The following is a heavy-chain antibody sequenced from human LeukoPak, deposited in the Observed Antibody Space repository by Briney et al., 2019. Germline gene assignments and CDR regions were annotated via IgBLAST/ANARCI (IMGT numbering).Heavy chain of an antibody. CDR1: GYTFTSYG. CDR3: ARYCSSTSCYTAAAYYYGMDV. J-gene: IGHJ6*02. V-gene: IGHV1-18*01. D-gene: IGHD2-2*02. Sequence: EASVTVSCKASGYTFTSYGISWVRQAPGQGLEWMGWISAYNGNTNYAQKLQGRVTMTTDTSTSTAYMELRSLRSEDTAVYYCARYCSSTSCYTAAAYYYGMDVWGQGTTVTVSS. CDR2: ISAYNGNT.